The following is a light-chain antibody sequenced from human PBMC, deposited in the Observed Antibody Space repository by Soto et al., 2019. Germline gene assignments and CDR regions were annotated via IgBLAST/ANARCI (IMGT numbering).Light chain of an antibody. Sequence: EIVLTQSPGTLSLSPGERAILSCRASQSISSNFLAWYQQKPGRAPRLLIYGASSRATGIPDRFSGSGSGTDFTLTISRLEPEDLAVYYCQQYGGSPRTFGQGTKVDIK. CDR1: QSISSNF. CDR2: GAS. CDR3: QQYGGSPRT. J-gene: IGKJ1*01. V-gene: IGKV3-20*01.